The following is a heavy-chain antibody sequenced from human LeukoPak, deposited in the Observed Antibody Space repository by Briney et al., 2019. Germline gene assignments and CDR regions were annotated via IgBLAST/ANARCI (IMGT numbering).Heavy chain of an antibody. J-gene: IGHJ3*01. V-gene: IGHV3-48*04. Sequence: GGSLRLSCAVSGFTFSSYSMNWVRQAPGKGLEWVSYITRSSSSMYYADSVKGRFTISRDNAKNSLYLQMNSLRAEDTAVYYCARDARTYYYDSSGYYYPFWGQGTMVTVSS. D-gene: IGHD3-22*01. CDR3: ARDARTYYYDSSGYYYPF. CDR1: GFTFSSYS. CDR2: ITRSSSSM.